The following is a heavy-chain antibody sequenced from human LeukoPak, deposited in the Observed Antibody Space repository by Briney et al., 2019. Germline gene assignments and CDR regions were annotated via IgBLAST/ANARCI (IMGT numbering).Heavy chain of an antibody. CDR2: VYYSGST. D-gene: IGHD3-10*01. CDR3: ARAGLLWFGGESWFDP. Sequence: SETLSLTCVVSGGSVSGYYWGWIRQPPGRGLEWIGYVYYSGSTNYNPSFKSRITISVDTSKNQFSLKLSSVTAADTAVYYCARAGLLWFGGESWFDPWGQGTLVTVSS. J-gene: IGHJ5*02. CDR1: GGSVSGYY. V-gene: IGHV4-59*02.